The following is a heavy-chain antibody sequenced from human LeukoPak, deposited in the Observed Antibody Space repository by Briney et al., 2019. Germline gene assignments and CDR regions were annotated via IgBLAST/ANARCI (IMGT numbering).Heavy chain of an antibody. J-gene: IGHJ3*02. CDR2: ISAYNGNT. CDR3: ARGVRITIFGVVTWAYDAFDI. D-gene: IGHD3-3*01. CDR1: GYTFTSYG. V-gene: IGHV1-18*01. Sequence: ASVKVSCKASGYTFTSYGISWVRQAPGQGLEWMGWISAYNGNTNYAQKLQGRVTMTTDTSTSTAYVELRSLRSDDTAVYYCARGVRITIFGVVTWAYDAFDIWGQGTMVTVSS.